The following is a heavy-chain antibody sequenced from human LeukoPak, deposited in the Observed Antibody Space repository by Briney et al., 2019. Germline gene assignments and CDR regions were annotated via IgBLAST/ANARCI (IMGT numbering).Heavy chain of an antibody. D-gene: IGHD2-8*01. CDR3: AKVMGERFGNGAFDI. V-gene: IGHV3-33*06. J-gene: IGHJ3*02. CDR2: LWFDGSNN. Sequence: GGSLRLPCAASGFTFKSYGMHWVRQAPGKGLECVAVLWFDGSNNYYADSVKGRFTISRDNSKNTLSLQVNSLRAEDTAVYYCAKVMGERFGNGAFDIWGQGTMVTVSS. CDR1: GFTFKSYG.